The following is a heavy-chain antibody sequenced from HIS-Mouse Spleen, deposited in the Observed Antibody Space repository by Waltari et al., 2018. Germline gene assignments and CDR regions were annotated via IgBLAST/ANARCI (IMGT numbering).Heavy chain of an antibody. Sequence: QVQLQESGPGLVKPSETLSLTCTVSGYSISSGYYWGWIRQPPGKGLEWIGRIYHSGSTYYNPSLKSRVIISVDTSKNQFSLKLSSVTAADTAVYYCARVKTWGQGTLVTVSS. J-gene: IGHJ5*02. CDR2: IYHSGST. CDR1: GYSISSGYY. V-gene: IGHV4-38-2*02. CDR3: ARVKT.